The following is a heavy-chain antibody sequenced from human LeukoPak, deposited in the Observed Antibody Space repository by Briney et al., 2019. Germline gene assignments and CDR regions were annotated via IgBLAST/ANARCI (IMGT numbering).Heavy chain of an antibody. CDR2: IFYSGST. D-gene: IGHD4-23*01. V-gene: IGHV4-39*07. J-gene: IGHJ4*02. CDR1: GGSISSSSYY. CDR3: ARPFYGGNSRDY. Sequence: SETLSLTCTVSGGSISSSSYYWGWIRQPPGKGLEWIGSIFYSGSTYYNPSLKSRVTISVHTSKNQFSLKLSSVTAADTAIYYCARPFYGGNSRDYWGQGTLVTVSS.